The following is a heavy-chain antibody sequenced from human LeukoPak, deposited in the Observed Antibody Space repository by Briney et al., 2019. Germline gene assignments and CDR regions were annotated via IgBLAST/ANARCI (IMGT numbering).Heavy chain of an antibody. CDR2: IYTSGST. J-gene: IGHJ4*02. V-gene: IGHV4-61*02. D-gene: IGHD3-10*01. CDR1: GGSISSGSYY. Sequence: SETLSLTCTVSGGSISSGSYYWSWIRQPAGKGLEWIGRIYTSGSTNYNPSPKSRVTISVDTTKNQFSLKLSSATAADTAVYYCASRRKSGEFDYWGQGTLVTVSS. CDR3: ASRRKSGEFDY.